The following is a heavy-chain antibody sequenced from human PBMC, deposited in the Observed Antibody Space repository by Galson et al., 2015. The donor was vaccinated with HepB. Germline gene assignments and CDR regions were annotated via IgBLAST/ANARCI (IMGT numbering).Heavy chain of an antibody. CDR3: ARECCCSSTSCYTNWFDP. J-gene: IGHJ5*02. Sequence: TLSLTCTVSGGSISSGSYYWSWIRQPAGKGLEWIGRIYTSGSTNYNPSLKSRVTMSVDTSKNQFSLKLSSVTAADTAVYYCARECCCSSTSCYTNWFDPWGQGTLVTVSS. V-gene: IGHV4-61*02. D-gene: IGHD2-2*02. CDR2: IYTSGST. CDR1: GGSISSGSYY.